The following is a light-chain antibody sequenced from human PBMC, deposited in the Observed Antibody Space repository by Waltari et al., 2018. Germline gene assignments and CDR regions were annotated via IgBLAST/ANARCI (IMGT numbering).Light chain of an antibody. Sequence: DIQMTQSPSSLSASVGDRVTITCRASQKITTSLNWYQQKLEKASKLIIYDASSVQTGVPSRFRGSGSETDFNLTISSLQPEDFAIYYCQQSYRTPPTFGGGTRVEI. CDR1: QKITTS. CDR2: DAS. J-gene: IGKJ4*01. V-gene: IGKV1-39*01. CDR3: QQSYRTPPT.